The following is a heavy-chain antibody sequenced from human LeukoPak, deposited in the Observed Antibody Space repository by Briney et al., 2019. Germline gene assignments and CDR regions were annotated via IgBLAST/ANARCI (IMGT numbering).Heavy chain of an antibody. D-gene: IGHD2-21*02. J-gene: IGHJ4*02. Sequence: ASVKVSCKASGYTFTSYGISWVRQAPGQGLEWMEWISAYNGNTNYAQKLQGGVTMTTDTSTSTAYMELRSLRSDDTAVYYCARDHRAYCGGDCYPGDWGQGTLVTVSS. CDR2: ISAYNGNT. CDR3: ARDHRAYCGGDCYPGD. V-gene: IGHV1-18*01. CDR1: GYTFTSYG.